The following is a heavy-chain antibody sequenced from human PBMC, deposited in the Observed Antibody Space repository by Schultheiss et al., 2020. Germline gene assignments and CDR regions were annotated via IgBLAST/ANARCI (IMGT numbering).Heavy chain of an antibody. D-gene: IGHD3-16*01. Sequence: GESLKISCAASGFTFSDYYMSWIRQAPGRGLEWVANIKQDGSEKYYVDSVKGRFTISRDNAKNSLYLQMNSLRAEDTAVYYCARVDYRYYGMDVWGQGTTVTVSS. CDR1: GFTFSDYY. CDR3: ARVDYRYYGMDV. CDR2: IKQDGSEK. J-gene: IGHJ6*02. V-gene: IGHV3-7*01.